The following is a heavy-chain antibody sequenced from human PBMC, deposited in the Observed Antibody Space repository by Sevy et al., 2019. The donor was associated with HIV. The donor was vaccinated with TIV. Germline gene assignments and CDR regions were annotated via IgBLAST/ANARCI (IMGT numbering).Heavy chain of an antibody. CDR3: ARGTHDYAGYDRDAFAI. Sequence: GSLRLSCATSEFTFSSYSMNWVRQAPGNGLEWVSSISGGGTYIYYADSVKGRFTISRDNAKNSLSLQMNSLRAEDTAVYYCARGTHDYAGYDRDAFAIWGQGTMVSDSS. J-gene: IGHJ3*02. CDR2: ISGGGTYI. D-gene: IGHD4-17*01. V-gene: IGHV3-21*01. CDR1: EFTFSSYS.